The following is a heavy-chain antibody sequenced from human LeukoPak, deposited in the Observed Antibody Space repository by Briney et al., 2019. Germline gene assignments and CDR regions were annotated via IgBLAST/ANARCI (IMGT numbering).Heavy chain of an antibody. Sequence: GGSLGLSCAASGFTFSSYAVHWVRQAPGKGLGWVAGLSSDGTNKYYADSVQGRFTISRDTSKNTLYLLMNSLRGEDTAVYYCARDQIRYSNSPEALDLWGQGTLVSVSS. CDR3: ARDQIRYSNSPEALDL. J-gene: IGHJ3*01. D-gene: IGHD5-18*01. CDR2: LSSDGTNK. V-gene: IGHV3-30-3*01. CDR1: GFTFSSYA.